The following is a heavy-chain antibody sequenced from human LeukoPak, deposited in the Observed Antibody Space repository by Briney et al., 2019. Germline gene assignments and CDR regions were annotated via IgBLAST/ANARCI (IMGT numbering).Heavy chain of an antibody. D-gene: IGHD6-13*01. V-gene: IGHV4-39*01. J-gene: IGHJ4*02. CDR2: IYYSGST. CDR3: ARLLGTTWYFDY. Sequence: SETLSLTCTVSGGSISSSTYYWGWIRQPPGKGLEWIANIYYSGSTYYNPSLQSRVTMSVDTSKNQFSLKLTSVTAADTALYYCARLLGTTWYFDYWGLGTPVTVTS. CDR1: GGSISSSTYY.